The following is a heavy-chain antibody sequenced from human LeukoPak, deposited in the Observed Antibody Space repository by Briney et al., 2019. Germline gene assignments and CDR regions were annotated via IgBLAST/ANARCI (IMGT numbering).Heavy chain of an antibody. CDR3: ASEYSSSSGHF. V-gene: IGHV3-74*01. CDR1: GFTFSYYW. CDR2: INSDGSTT. Sequence: GGSLRLSCAASGFTFSYYWIHWVRQAPGKGLVSVSRINSDGSTTSYADSVKGRLTISRDNAKNTLYLQMNSLRAEDTAVYYCASEYSSSSGHFWGQGTLVTVSS. J-gene: IGHJ4*02. D-gene: IGHD6-6*01.